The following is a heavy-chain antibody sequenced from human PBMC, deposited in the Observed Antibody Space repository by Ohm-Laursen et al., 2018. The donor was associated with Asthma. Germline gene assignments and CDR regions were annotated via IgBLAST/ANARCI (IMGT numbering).Heavy chain of an antibody. D-gene: IGHD2-21*01. CDR1: GFTFNTYA. CDR2: TGGSTTST. Sequence: SLRLSCAASGFTFNTYAMAWVRQAPGKGLEWVSTTGGSTTSTFYADSVKGRFTISRDIFKSTLYLQMDSLRAEDTAVYYCAKDWGGFRYFDSWGQGTLVTVSS. V-gene: IGHV3-23*01. CDR3: AKDWGGFRYFDS. J-gene: IGHJ4*02.